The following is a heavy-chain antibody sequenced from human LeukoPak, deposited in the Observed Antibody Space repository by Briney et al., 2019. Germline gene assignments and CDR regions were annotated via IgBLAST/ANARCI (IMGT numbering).Heavy chain of an antibody. CDR2: IRSKANSYAT. CDR1: GFTFSGSA. V-gene: IGHV3-73*01. CDR3: TTHYYDFWSGPLFLDY. Sequence: GGSLRLSCAASGFTFSGSAMHGVRQAYGKGLEWVGRIRSKANSYATAYAASVKGRFTISRDDSKNTAYLQMNSLKTEDTAVYYCTTHYYDFWSGPLFLDYWGQGTLVTVSS. J-gene: IGHJ4*02. D-gene: IGHD3-3*01.